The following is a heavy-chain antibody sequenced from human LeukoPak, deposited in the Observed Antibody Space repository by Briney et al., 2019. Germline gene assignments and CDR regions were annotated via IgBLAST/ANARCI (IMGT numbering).Heavy chain of an antibody. D-gene: IGHD3-3*01. Sequence: ASVKVSCKASGGTFSNYAISWVRQAPGQGLEWMGRIIPIFGTANYAQKFQGRVTITTDESTSTAYMELSSLRSEDTAVYYCARTKGFWSGKEVEYYFDYWGQGTLVTVSS. J-gene: IGHJ4*02. V-gene: IGHV1-69*05. CDR2: IIPIFGTA. CDR3: ARTKGFWSGKEVEYYFDY. CDR1: GGTFSNYA.